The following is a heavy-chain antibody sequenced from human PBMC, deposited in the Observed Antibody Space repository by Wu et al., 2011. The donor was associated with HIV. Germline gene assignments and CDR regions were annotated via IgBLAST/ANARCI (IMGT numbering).Heavy chain of an antibody. Sequence: QVQLVQSGTKVQRPGSSVKVSCRASGGTFSSSATSWMRQAPGQGLEWVGRIIPLFGTANYARKFQGRFTVTADTSTTTVHMELRSLRSEDTAVYFCARSGEAAAYYYYYMNVWGKGTTVTISS. V-gene: IGHV1-69*14. D-gene: IGHD2-2*01. CDR1: GGTFSSSA. J-gene: IGHJ6*03. CDR3: ARSGEAAAYYYYYMNV. CDR2: IIPLFGTA.